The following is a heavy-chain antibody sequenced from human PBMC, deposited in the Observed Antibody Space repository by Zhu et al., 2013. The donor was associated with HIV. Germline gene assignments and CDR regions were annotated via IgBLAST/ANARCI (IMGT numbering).Heavy chain of an antibody. CDR1: GYTFTGYY. V-gene: IGHV1-2*04. Sequence: QVQLVQSGAEVKKPGASVKVPCKASGYTFTGYYMHWVRQAPGQGLEWMGWINPNSGGTNYAQKFQGWVTMTRDTSISTAYMELSRLRSDDTAVYYCARGAYSSSWYYAFDIWGQGTMVTVSS. CDR2: INPNSGGT. CDR3: ARGAYSSSWYYAFDI. J-gene: IGHJ3*02. D-gene: IGHD6-13*01.